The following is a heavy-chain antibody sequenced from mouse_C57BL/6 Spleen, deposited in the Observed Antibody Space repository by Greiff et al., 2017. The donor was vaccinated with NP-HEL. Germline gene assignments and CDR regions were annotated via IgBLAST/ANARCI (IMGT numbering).Heavy chain of an antibody. J-gene: IGHJ3*01. Sequence: QVQLKQSGAELAKPGASVKLSCKASGYTFTSYWMHWVKQRPGQGLEWIGYINPSSGYTKYKQKFKDKATLTADKSSSTAYMQLSSLPYEDSAVYDCARGYYYGSPWFAYWGQGTLVTVSA. D-gene: IGHD1-1*01. CDR2: INPSSGYT. CDR3: ARGYYYGSPWFAY. V-gene: IGHV1-7*01. CDR1: GYTFTSYW.